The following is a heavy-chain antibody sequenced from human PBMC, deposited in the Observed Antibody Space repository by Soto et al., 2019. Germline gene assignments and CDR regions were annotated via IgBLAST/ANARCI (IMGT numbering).Heavy chain of an antibody. J-gene: IGHJ4*02. CDR3: ARVSGSYYHVYYFDY. Sequence: QVQLQESGPGLVKPPETLSLTCTVSGGSVSSANYYWGWIRQPPGKGLEWIGSIYYSGNTNYNPSLTRRVTISVDTSKNQFSLRLSSVTAADTAVYYCARVSGSYYHVYYFDYWGQGTLVTVSS. CDR2: IYYSGNT. CDR1: GGSVSSANYY. V-gene: IGHV4-61*01. D-gene: IGHD1-26*01.